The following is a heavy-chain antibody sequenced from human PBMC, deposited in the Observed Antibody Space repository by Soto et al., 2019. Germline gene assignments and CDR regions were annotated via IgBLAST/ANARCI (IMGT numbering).Heavy chain of an antibody. CDR3: ARVVTTEYYFDY. CDR1: GGPISSGDYY. J-gene: IGHJ4*02. Sequence: SETLSLTCTVSGGPISSGDYYWSWIRQPPGKGLEWIGYIYYSGSTYYNPSLKSRVTISVDTSKNQFSLKLSSVTAADTAVYYCARVVTTEYYFDYWGQGTQVTVSS. D-gene: IGHD4-17*01. CDR2: IYYSGST. V-gene: IGHV4-30-4*01.